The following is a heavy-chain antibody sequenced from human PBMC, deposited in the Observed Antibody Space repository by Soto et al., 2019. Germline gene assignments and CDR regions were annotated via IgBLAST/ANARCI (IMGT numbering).Heavy chain of an antibody. J-gene: IGHJ4*02. CDR2: ISGSGGSGRG. D-gene: IGHD4-4*01. CDR1: GFSFGKYA. Sequence: GGSLRVSCVGSGFSFGKYARNWVRQAPGKGLEWVSGISGSGGSGRGFYADPVKGRFTISRDNSKNTLYLEMNSLRAEDTAVYYCAKDLDDYSSAIDFWGRGTLLTVSS. V-gene: IGHV3-23*01. CDR3: AKDLDDYSSAIDF.